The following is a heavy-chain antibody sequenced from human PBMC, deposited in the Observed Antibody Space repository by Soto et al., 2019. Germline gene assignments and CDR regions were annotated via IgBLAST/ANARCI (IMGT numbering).Heavy chain of an antibody. Sequence: SVKVSCKASGGTFSSYAISWVRQAPGQGLEWMGGIIPIFGTANYAQKFQGRVTITADESTSTAYMELSSLRSEDTAVYYCARAYYYDSSGYHWFDPWGQGTLVTVSS. D-gene: IGHD3-22*01. V-gene: IGHV1-69*13. J-gene: IGHJ5*02. CDR3: ARAYYYDSSGYHWFDP. CDR1: GGTFSSYA. CDR2: IIPIFGTA.